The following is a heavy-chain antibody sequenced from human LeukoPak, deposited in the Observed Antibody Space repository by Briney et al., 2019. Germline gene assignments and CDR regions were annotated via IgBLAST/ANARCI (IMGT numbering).Heavy chain of an antibody. D-gene: IGHD3-10*01. J-gene: IGHJ4*02. CDR3: AKDGSYVSSGFGELSHPDY. CDR1: GFTFSSYA. CDR2: ISGSGGST. Sequence: GGSLRLSCAASGFTFSSYAMSWVRQAPGKGLEWVSAISGSGGSTYYADSVKGRFTISRDNSKNTLYLQMNSLRAEDTAVYYCAKDGSYVSSGFGELSHPDYWGQGTLVTVSS. V-gene: IGHV3-23*01.